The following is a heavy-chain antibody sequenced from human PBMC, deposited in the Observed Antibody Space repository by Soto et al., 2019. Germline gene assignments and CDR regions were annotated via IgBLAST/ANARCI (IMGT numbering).Heavy chain of an antibody. V-gene: IGHV3-23*01. CDR1: GFTFSNYA. CDR2: ISGSGGST. CDR3: AQTYCTSTTCYRHSPLGV. D-gene: IGHD2-2*01. Sequence: HPGGSLRLSCAATGFTFSNYAMSWVRQAPGKGLEWVSAISGSGGSTYYADSVKGRFTISRDNSRNTLFLQVNGLRAEDTAVYYCAQTYCTSTTCYRHSPLGVWGQGTTVTVSS. J-gene: IGHJ6*02.